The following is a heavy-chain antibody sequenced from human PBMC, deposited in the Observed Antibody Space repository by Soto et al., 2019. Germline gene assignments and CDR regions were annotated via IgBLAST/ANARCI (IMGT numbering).Heavy chain of an antibody. Sequence: GGSLRLSCAASSFTFSTYAMHWVRQDPGQGLEWVSCISSSSSTVYSADSVKGRFTISRDNSRNSLYLQMNSPSAEATALYCCVRYCSSTRRNGAATRTFGHWGQGPLFAVSS. CDR3: VRYCSSTRRNGAATRTFGH. CDR1: SFTFSTYA. CDR2: ISSSSSTV. J-gene: IGHJ1*01. D-gene: IGHD2-2*01. V-gene: IGHV3-48*03.